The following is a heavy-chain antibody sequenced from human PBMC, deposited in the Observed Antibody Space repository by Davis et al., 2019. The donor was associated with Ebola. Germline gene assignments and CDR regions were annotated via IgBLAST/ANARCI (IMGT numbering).Heavy chain of an antibody. CDR1: GFTFSSYA. V-gene: IGHV3-23*01. CDR2: ISGSGGST. J-gene: IGHJ4*02. D-gene: IGHD5-18*01. CDR3: ARVRIQLWLHSDY. Sequence: PGGSLRLSCAASGFTFSSYAMSWVRQAPGKGLEWVSAISGSGGSTYYADSVKGRFTISRDNAKNSLYLQMNSLRAEDTAVYYCARVRIQLWLHSDYWGQGTLVTVSS.